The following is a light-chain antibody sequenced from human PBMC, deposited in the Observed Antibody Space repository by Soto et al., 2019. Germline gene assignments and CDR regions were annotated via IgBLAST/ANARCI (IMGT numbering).Light chain of an antibody. Sequence: QSVLTQPPSASGTPGQRVTISCSGSSSNIGSNYEYWYQQLPGTAPKLLIYSNNQRPSGVPDRFSGSKSGTSASLAISGLRSEDEADYYCAAWDDSLSGLYVFGTGTKLTVL. J-gene: IGLJ1*01. V-gene: IGLV1-47*02. CDR2: SNN. CDR1: SSNIGSNY. CDR3: AAWDDSLSGLYV.